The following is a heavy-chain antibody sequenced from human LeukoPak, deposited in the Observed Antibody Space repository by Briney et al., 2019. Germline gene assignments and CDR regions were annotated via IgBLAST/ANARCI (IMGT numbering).Heavy chain of an antibody. CDR1: EYTFTDYY. CDR2: INPNSGGT. V-gene: IGHV1-2*02. Sequence: ASVKVSCKASEYTFTDYYIHWVRQAPGQGLEWMGWINPNSGGTNYGQKFQGRVTMTRDTSISTAYMELSTLRSDDTAMYYCARGLTINFYYMDVWGKGTTVTVSS. CDR3: ARGLTINFYYMDV. J-gene: IGHJ6*03. D-gene: IGHD5-24*01.